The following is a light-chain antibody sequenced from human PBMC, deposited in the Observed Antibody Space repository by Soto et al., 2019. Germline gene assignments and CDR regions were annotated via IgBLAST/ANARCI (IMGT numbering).Light chain of an antibody. CDR3: QQRVT. V-gene: IGKV3-11*01. Sequence: EIVLTQSPATLTLSPGERATLSCRASQSVSSYLAWYQQKPGQAPRLLIYDASNRATGIPARFSGSGSETDFTLTISRLKPEDFAVYYCQQRVTFGQGTRLEIK. J-gene: IGKJ5*01. CDR1: QSVSSY. CDR2: DAS.